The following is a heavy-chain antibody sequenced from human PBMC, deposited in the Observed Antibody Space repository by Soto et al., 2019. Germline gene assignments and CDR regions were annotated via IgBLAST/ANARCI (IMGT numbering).Heavy chain of an antibody. CDR1: GFIVSRSH. V-gene: IGHV3-53*01. Sequence: EVQLVESGGGLTQPGGSLRLSCVVSGFIVSRSHMMWVRQAPGKGLEGASVIYNHGQINYVDPVKGRFTIARDNSKNTIYLQMNSLKVEDTAGYYCVRVTGAERHWGQGALVTVSS. J-gene: IGHJ4*02. CDR3: VRVTGAERH. D-gene: IGHD7-27*01. CDR2: IYNHGQI.